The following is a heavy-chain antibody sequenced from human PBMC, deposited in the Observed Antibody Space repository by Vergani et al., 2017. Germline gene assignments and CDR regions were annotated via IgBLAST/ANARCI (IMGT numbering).Heavy chain of an antibody. CDR3: AKDPRNGPDAFDI. D-gene: IGHD2-8*01. Sequence: EVQLVETGGGLIQPGGSLRLSCAASGFTVSSNYMSWVRQAPGKGLEWVSVIYSGGSTYYADSVKGRFTISRDNSKNTLYLQMNSLRAEDTAVYYCAKDPRNGPDAFDIWGQGTMVTVSS. CDR1: GFTVSSNY. J-gene: IGHJ3*02. V-gene: IGHV3-53*02. CDR2: IYSGGST.